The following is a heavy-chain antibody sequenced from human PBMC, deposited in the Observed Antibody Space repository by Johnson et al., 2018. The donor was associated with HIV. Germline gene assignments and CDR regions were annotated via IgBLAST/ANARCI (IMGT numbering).Heavy chain of an antibody. CDR2: IKSKTDGGTT. J-gene: IGHJ3*02. D-gene: IGHD3-22*01. V-gene: IGHV3-15*01. CDR3: TTETYYYDSSGYYYGHAFDI. CDR1: GFTFSNAW. Sequence: VQLVESGGGVVQPGGSLRLSCAASGFTFSNAWMSWVRQAPGKGLEWVGRIKSKTDGGTTDYAAPVKGRFTISRDDSKNTLYLQMNSLKTEDTAVYYCTTETYYYDSSGYYYGHAFDIWGQGTMVTGSS.